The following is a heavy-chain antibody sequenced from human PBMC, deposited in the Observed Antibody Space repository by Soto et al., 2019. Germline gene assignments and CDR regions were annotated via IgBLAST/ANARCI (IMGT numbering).Heavy chain of an antibody. V-gene: IGHV3-23*01. D-gene: IGHD3-9*01. CDR3: AXVRRDFAWLSELDYFDY. Sequence: PGESLRLSCAASGFTFDTNGMTWVRQVPGKGLEWVSAISAGGGTTYYADPVKGRFTISRDNSKNMLYLQMNSLRAEDTAVYYCAXVRRDFAWLSELDYFDYWGQGTPVIVSS. J-gene: IGHJ4*02. CDR1: GFTFDTNG. CDR2: ISAGGGTT.